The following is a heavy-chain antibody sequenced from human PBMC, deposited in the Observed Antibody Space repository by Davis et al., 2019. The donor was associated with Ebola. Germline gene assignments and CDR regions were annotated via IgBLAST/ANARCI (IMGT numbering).Heavy chain of an antibody. D-gene: IGHD3-22*01. Sequence: PGGSLRLSCTISGLAFGKDTLSWFRQAPGKGLEWVGFIRGKAYGGTTEYAASVTGRFTVSRDESMNIAYLHMNSLKTEDTAVYYCTRVKDNSGYYYGAMGYWGQGTLVTVSS. CDR1: GLAFGKDT. V-gene: IGHV3-49*03. CDR3: TRVKDNSGYYYGAMGY. J-gene: IGHJ4*02. CDR2: IRGKAYGGTT.